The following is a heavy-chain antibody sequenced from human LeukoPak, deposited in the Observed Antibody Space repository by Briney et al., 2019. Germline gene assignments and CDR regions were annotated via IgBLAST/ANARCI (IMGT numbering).Heavy chain of an antibody. V-gene: IGHV1-2*02. CDR3: ARAALNLDGYNWWYFDY. Sequence: GASVKVSCKASGYTFTRYYMHWVRQAPAQGLEGMGWINPNSGGTNYAQKFQGRVTMTRDPSISTAQMALRRLRSDDTALYYCARAALNLDGYNWWYFDYWGQGTLVTVSS. J-gene: IGHJ4*02. CDR1: GYTFTRYY. D-gene: IGHD5-24*01. CDR2: INPNSGGT.